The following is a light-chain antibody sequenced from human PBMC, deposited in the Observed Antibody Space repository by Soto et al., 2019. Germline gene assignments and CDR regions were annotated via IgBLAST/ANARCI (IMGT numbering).Light chain of an antibody. J-gene: IGKJ1*01. CDR3: MQGTHWPLT. CDR2: KVS. V-gene: IGKV2-30*01. Sequence: DVVMTQSPLSLPVTLGQAASISCRSSQSLVYSDGNTYLTWFQQRPGQSPRRLIYKVSNRDSGVPDRFGGSGSGTDFTLKISRVEAEDVGVYYGMQGTHWPLTFGQGTKVEIK. CDR1: QSLVYSDGNTY.